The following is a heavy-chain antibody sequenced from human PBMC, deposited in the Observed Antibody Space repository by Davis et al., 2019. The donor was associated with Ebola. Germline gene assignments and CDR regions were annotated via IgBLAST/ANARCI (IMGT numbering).Heavy chain of an antibody. V-gene: IGHV3-53*04. CDR2: LYSGGNT. J-gene: IGHJ5*02. CDR3: ARDADFGEYGWFDP. CDR1: VFTFGDYF. Sequence: GESLKISCTASVFTFGDYFMSWVRHTPGKVVGLGPILYSGGNTDYADSVKGRFTISRHNTKNTLYLQMNSLGPEDTATYFCARDADFGEYGWFDPWGQGTLVIVSS. D-gene: IGHD4/OR15-4a*01.